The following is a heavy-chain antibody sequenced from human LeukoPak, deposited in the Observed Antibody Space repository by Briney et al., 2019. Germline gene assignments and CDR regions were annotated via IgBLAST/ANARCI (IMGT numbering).Heavy chain of an antibody. Sequence: SETLSLTCAVYGGSFSGYYWSWIRQVPGKGPEWIGEIDHSGRTNANSSLRSRVTISADMSKNQFSLRLNSVTAADTAVYYCARKSILTSGRKPYDYWDQGALVTVSS. CDR3: ARKSILTSGRKPYDY. CDR2: IDHSGRT. J-gene: IGHJ4*02. CDR1: GGSFSGYY. D-gene: IGHD2-15*01. V-gene: IGHV4-34*01.